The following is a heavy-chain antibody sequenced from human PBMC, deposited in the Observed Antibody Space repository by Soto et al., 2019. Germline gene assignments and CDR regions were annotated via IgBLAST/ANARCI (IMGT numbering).Heavy chain of an antibody. J-gene: IGHJ4*02. CDR1: GFTLITFS. D-gene: IGHD6-19*01. Sequence: EVQLVESGGGSVQPGGPLRLSFAALGFTLITFSLNGVPKAPGRGLEWISYISGGGRPISYADSVKGRFTISRDNAKNSLYLQMDSLTDEDTAVYYCARDLGWAFDSWGQGTLVTVSS. CDR2: ISGGGRPI. V-gene: IGHV3-48*02. CDR3: ARDLGWAFDS.